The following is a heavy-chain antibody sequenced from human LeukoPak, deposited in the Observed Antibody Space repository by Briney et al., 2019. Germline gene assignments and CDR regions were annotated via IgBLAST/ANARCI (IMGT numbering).Heavy chain of an antibody. Sequence: SETLSLTCTVSGGSISSGGYYWSWIRQHPGKGLEWIGCIYYSGSTYYNPSLKSRVTISVDTSKNQFSLKLSSVTAADTAVYYCARDYYDSSSTTAHAFDIWGQGTMVTVSS. J-gene: IGHJ3*02. CDR1: GGSISSGGYY. D-gene: IGHD3-22*01. V-gene: IGHV4-31*03. CDR2: IYYSGST. CDR3: ARDYYDSSSTTAHAFDI.